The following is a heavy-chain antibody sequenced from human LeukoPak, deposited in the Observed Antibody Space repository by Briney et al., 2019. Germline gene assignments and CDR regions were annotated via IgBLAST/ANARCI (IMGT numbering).Heavy chain of an antibody. J-gene: IGHJ4*02. CDR1: GGSFSGYY. CDR3: ARGGIYYDILTGYYKGEYYFDY. CDR2: INHSGST. D-gene: IGHD3-9*01. V-gene: IGHV4-34*01. Sequence: SETLSLTCAVYGGSFSGYYWSWIRQPPGKGLEWIGEINHSGSTNYNPSLKSRVTISVDTSKSQFSLKLSSVTAADTAVYYCARGGIYYDILTGYYKGEYYFDYWGQGTLVTVSS.